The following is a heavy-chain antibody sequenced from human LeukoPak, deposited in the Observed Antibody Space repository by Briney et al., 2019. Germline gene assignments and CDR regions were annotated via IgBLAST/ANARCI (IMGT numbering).Heavy chain of an antibody. CDR1: GYTFTDYY. CDR2: INPNSGGT. CDR3: ARGYDITMIVVVPNY. Sequence: ASVKVSCKASGYTFTDYYMHWVRQAPGQGLEWMGRINPNSGGTNYAQKFQGRVTMTGDTSISTAYMELSRLRSDDTAVYYCARGYDITMIVVVPNYWGQGTLVTVSS. D-gene: IGHD3-22*01. J-gene: IGHJ4*02. V-gene: IGHV1-2*06.